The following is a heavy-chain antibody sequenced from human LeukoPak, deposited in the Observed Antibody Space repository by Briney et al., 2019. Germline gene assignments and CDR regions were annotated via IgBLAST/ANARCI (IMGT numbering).Heavy chain of an antibody. D-gene: IGHD3-10*01. CDR3: ARELYGSGSPFDY. CDR1: GGTFIGYA. J-gene: IGHJ4*02. V-gene: IGHV1-69*05. CDR2: IIPIFGTA. Sequence: GGSVKVSCKASGGTFIGYAMSGVRQAPGHGHEWMGGIIPIFGTANYAQKFQGRVTITTDESTCAAYMELSSLRSEDTAMYYCARELYGSGSPFDYWGQGTLVTVSS.